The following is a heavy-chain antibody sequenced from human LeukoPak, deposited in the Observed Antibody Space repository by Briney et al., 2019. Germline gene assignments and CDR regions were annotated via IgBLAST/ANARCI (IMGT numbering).Heavy chain of an antibody. D-gene: IGHD6-19*01. CDR2: IIPIFGTA. CDR1: GGTFSSYA. V-gene: IGHV1-69*13. CDR3: ARGASSGLHKGSFDY. J-gene: IGHJ4*02. Sequence: GASVKVSCKASGGTFSSYAISWVRQAPGQGLEWMGGIIPIFGTANYAQKFQGRVTITADESTSTAYMELSSLRSEDTAVYYCARGASSGLHKGSFDYWGQGTLVTVSS.